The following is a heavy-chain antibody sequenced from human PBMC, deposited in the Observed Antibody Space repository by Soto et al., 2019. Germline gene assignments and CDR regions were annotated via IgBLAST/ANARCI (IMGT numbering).Heavy chain of an antibody. CDR3: ARHNSDGSGYYYYYYGMDV. CDR2: INHSGNT. D-gene: IGHD3-22*01. Sequence: QVQLQQWGAGLLKPSETLSLTCAVYGGSFSGYYWSWIRQPPGKGLEWIGEINHSGNTNYNPSLKSRVPISVDTSKNQFSLKLSSVTAADTAVYYCARHNSDGSGYYYYYYGMDVWGQGTTVTVSS. V-gene: IGHV4-34*01. CDR1: GGSFSGYY. J-gene: IGHJ6*02.